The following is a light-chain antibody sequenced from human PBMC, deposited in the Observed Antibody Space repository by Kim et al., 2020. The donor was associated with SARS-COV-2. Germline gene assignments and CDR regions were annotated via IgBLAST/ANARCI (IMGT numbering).Light chain of an antibody. J-gene: IGKJ4*01. CDR3: QQYDVWPLT. CDR2: DAS. V-gene: IGKV3-15*01. Sequence: VSPGERATLSCRASQSVRSLLAWYQQTPGQAPRLLVYDASKRATGIPARFSGSGSETEFTLTISSLQSEDIAVYYCQQYDVWPLTFGGGTKVEIK. CDR1: QSVRSL.